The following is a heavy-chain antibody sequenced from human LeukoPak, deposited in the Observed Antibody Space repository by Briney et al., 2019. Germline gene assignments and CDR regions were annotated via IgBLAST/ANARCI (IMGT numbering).Heavy chain of an antibody. D-gene: IGHD3-16*01. Sequence: SETLSLTCTVSGGSISSSSYYWGWIRQPPGKGLEWIGSIYYSGSTYYNPFLKSRVTISVDTSKNQFSLKLSSVTAADTAVYYCARLGYDYVWGSSYYFDYWGQGTLVTVSS. CDR1: GGSISSSSYY. CDR3: ARLGYDYVWGSSYYFDY. CDR2: IYYSGST. V-gene: IGHV4-39*01. J-gene: IGHJ4*02.